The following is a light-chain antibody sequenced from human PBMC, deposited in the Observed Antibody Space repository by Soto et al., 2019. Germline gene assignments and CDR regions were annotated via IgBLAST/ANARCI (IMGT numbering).Light chain of an antibody. V-gene: IGKV3-20*01. CDR2: ETS. Sequence: EILLTQSPGTLSLSPGERATLSCRASQTVSNIYLVWYQQRPGQAPRLLIYETSIRASGIPDRFSGSGSGTDFTLTISRLEPEDFAVYWCQQFGTSPYTFGQGTKVDIK. J-gene: IGKJ2*01. CDR3: QQFGTSPYT. CDR1: QTVSNIY.